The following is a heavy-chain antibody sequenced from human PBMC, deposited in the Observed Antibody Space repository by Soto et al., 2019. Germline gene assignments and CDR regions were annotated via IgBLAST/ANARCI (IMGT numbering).Heavy chain of an antibody. D-gene: IGHD1-26*01. Sequence: EVQLVESGGDLLQPGGSLRISCAASGFTFSTSWMHWVRQTPGEGLAWVSRINSDGTTINYADSVKGRFTISRDNAKNTLYLQMNSLRADDTAVYYCTRAGSYRFDYWGQGTLVTVSS. J-gene: IGHJ4*02. CDR3: TRAGSYRFDY. V-gene: IGHV3-74*01. CDR1: GFTFSTSW. CDR2: INSDGTTI.